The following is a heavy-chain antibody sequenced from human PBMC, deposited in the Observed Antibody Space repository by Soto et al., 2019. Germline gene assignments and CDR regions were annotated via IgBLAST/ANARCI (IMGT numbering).Heavy chain of an antibody. CDR1: GGSIRGGDYS. CDR3: ARLSSLYYNSDYGGYYFDY. D-gene: IGHD3-10*01. Sequence: QVQLQESGPGLVKPSQTLSLTCTVSGGSIRGGDYSWSWIRQHPGKGLERSGYIFYSGNSFYNPSLKSGVTISVDTSKNQFSLQLSSVTAADTAIDYCARLSSLYYNSDYGGYYFDYWGQGTLVSVSS. V-gene: IGHV4-31*03. J-gene: IGHJ4*02. CDR2: IFYSGNS.